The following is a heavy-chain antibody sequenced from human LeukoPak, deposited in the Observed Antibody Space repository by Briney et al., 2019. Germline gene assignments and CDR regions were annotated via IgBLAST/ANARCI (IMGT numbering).Heavy chain of an antibody. Sequence: PSETLSLTCTVSGGSTNSYYWNWIRQPPGKGLEWIGYIYYSGSTNYNPSLKSRVTLSLDTSKNQFSLKLSSVTAADTAVYYCASLRGYSYGYDCWGQGTLVTVSS. CDR3: ASLRGYSYGYDC. CDR2: IYYSGST. V-gene: IGHV4-59*12. CDR1: GGSTNSYY. J-gene: IGHJ4*02. D-gene: IGHD5-18*01.